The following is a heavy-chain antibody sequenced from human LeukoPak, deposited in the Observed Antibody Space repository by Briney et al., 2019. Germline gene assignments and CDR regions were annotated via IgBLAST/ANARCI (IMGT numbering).Heavy chain of an antibody. CDR3: ARPYSSNYDILTAYSTGFDY. J-gene: IGHJ4*02. Sequence: GGSLRLSCAASGFTFNTHAMHWVRQAPGKGLEWVAVISYDGRHKYYADSVKGRFTISRDNSKNTVCLQMNGLRAEDTAVYYCARPYSSNYDILTAYSTGFDYWGQGTLVTVSS. D-gene: IGHD3-9*01. V-gene: IGHV3-30*01. CDR2: ISYDGRHK. CDR1: GFTFNTHA.